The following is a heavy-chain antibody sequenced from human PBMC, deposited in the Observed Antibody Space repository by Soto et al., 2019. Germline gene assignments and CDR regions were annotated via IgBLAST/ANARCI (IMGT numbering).Heavy chain of an antibody. J-gene: IGHJ6*02. D-gene: IGHD6-19*01. CDR1: GGSVSSGSYY. CDR3: ATLHSSGGKTYYYYYGMDV. V-gene: IGHV4-61*01. CDR2: IYYSGST. Sequence: QVQLQESGPGLVKPSETLSLTCTVSGGSVSSGSYYWSWIRQPPGKGLEWIGYIYYSGSTNYNPSLQSRFTISVDTSKNQFSLKLSSVTAADTAVYYCATLHSSGGKTYYYYYGMDVWGQGTTVTVSS.